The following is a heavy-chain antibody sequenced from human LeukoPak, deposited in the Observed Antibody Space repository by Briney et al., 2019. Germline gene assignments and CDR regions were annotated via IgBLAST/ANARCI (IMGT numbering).Heavy chain of an antibody. V-gene: IGHV3-23*01. J-gene: IGHJ3*02. D-gene: IGHD5-18*01. Sequence: GGSLRLSCAASGFTFSSYGMRWVRQAPGKGLEWVSATSGSGGNTYYADSVKGRFTISRDNSKNTLYLQMNSLRADDTAVYFCAKSSQRGYTYRPDAFDIWGQGTMVTVSS. CDR1: GFTFSSYG. CDR2: TSGSGGNT. CDR3: AKSSQRGYTYRPDAFDI.